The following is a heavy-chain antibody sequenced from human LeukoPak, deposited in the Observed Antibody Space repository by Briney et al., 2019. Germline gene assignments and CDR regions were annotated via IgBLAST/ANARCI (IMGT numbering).Heavy chain of an antibody. CDR3: AKDRGSRNEILTGRPRASMDFDY. CDR1: GFTFSSYG. Sequence: GGSLRLSCAASGFTFSSYGMHWVRQAPGKGLEWVAFIRYDGSIKHYADAVKGRFTISRDKSKNTLYLYINSLRAEDTAVYYCAKDRGSRNEILTGRPRASMDFDYWGQGTLVTVSS. CDR2: IRYDGSIK. D-gene: IGHD3-9*01. V-gene: IGHV3-30*02. J-gene: IGHJ4*02.